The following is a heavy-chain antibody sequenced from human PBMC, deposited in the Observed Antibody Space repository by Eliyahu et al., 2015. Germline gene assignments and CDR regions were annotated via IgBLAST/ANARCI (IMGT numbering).Heavy chain of an antibody. V-gene: IGHV3-33*06. CDR1: GFTFXSXX. J-gene: IGHJ4*02. D-gene: IGHD2-21*02. CDR3: AKDYCGGDCGEPPLGFDH. Sequence: QVQLVESGGGVVQPGRSRXLSCAAXGFTFXSXXRPWXRQAPGKGLGWVAVIWYDGSNQYYADSVKGRFTISRDNSKNTLYLQMDSLRAEDTAVYFCAKDYCGGDCGEPPLGFDHWGQGTLVTVSS. CDR2: IWYDGSNQ.